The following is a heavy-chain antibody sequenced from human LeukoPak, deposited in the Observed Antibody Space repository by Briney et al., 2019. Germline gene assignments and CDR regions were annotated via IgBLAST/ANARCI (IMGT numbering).Heavy chain of an antibody. Sequence: EASVKVSCKASGYTFTSYGISWVRQAPGQGLEWMGWISAYNGNTNYAQKLQGRVTMTTDTSTSTAYMELRSLRSDDTAVYYCARDYLLTSYYYGSGSYTGDAFDIWGQGTMVTVSS. CDR3: ARDYLLTSYYYGSGSYTGDAFDI. CDR1: GYTFTSYG. CDR2: ISAYNGNT. V-gene: IGHV1-18*01. D-gene: IGHD3-10*01. J-gene: IGHJ3*02.